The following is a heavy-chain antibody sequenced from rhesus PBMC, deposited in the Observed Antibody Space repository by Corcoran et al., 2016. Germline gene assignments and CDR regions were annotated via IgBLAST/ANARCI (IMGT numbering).Heavy chain of an antibody. V-gene: IGHV4S11*01. J-gene: IGHJ4*01. CDR3: ARVSRGYFDY. Sequence: QVQLQESGPGLVKPLETLSLPCAVSGGSIPSNYWSWIRQPPGKGLEWIGHIYGIGSSTTSNPSLKSRVTLSVDTSKNQFSLKLTSVTAADAAVYYCARVSRGYFDYWGQGVLVTVSS. CDR2: IYGIGSST. CDR1: GGSIPSNY.